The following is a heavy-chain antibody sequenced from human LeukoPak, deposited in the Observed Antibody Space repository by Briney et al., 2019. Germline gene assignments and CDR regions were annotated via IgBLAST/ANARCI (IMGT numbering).Heavy chain of an antibody. CDR1: GDSITSYY. CDR2: IYYPGST. J-gene: IGHJ4*02. V-gene: IGHV4-59*08. CDR3: ARQRDGYNWGFDY. Sequence: PSETLSLTCTVSGDSITSYYWSWIRQPPGKGLEWIGYIYYPGSTSYNPSLKSRVAISLDTSKNQFSLKVSSVTAADTAVYFCARQRDGYNWGFDYWGQRTLVTVSS. D-gene: IGHD5-24*01.